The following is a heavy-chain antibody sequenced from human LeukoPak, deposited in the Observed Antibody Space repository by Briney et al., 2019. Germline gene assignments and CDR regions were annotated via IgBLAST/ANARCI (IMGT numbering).Heavy chain of an antibody. Sequence: PGGSLRLSCAASGFTFSTYWMSWVRQAPGKGLEWVANIKEDGSDENYVDSVKGRFSISRDNAKNSLYLQMNSLRAEDTAVYYCAKVVAGRYQDYWGQGTLVSVSS. J-gene: IGHJ4*02. CDR3: AKVVAGRYQDY. CDR1: GFTFSTYW. CDR2: IKEDGSDE. V-gene: IGHV3-7*05. D-gene: IGHD6-19*01.